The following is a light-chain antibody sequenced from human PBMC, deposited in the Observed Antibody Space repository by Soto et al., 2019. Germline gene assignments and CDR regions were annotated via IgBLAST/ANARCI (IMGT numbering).Light chain of an antibody. J-gene: IGKJ4*01. V-gene: IGKV3-20*01. CDR1: QSVSSSY. Sequence: EIVVTQSPGTLSLSPGERATLSCRASQSVSSSYLAWYQQKPGQAPRLLIYGASSRATGIPARFSGSGSGTEFTLTISSLQPEDVAAYYCQKYNSAPLTFGGGTKVDIK. CDR2: GAS. CDR3: QKYNSAPLT.